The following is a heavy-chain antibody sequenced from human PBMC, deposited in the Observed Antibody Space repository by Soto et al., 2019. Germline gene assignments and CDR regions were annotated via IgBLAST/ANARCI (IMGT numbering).Heavy chain of an antibody. V-gene: IGHV4-59*01. CDR1: GGCMRNYF. J-gene: IGHJ4*02. CDR3: AAVEASSRNLAPYYLDF. Sequence: ASETLSLTCTVSGGCMRNYFWTWIRQPPGKGLVWIGYSHYSGTTSFFPSYNPSLRGRLTISEDTSKNQFSLKLLSVTTADTAVYFCAAVEASSRNLAPYYLDFWGQGTLVTVSS. D-gene: IGHD6-13*01. CDR2: SHYSGTT.